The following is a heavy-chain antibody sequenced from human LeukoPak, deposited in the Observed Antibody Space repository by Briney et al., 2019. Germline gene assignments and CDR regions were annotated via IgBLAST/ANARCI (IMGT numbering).Heavy chain of an antibody. V-gene: IGHV3-23*01. J-gene: IGHJ6*02. CDR2: ISGSGGNT. Sequence: GGSLRLSCAASGFTFSNAWMSWVRQAPGKGLEWVSAISGSGGNTYCADSVKGPVTISRDNFENTLQLQMKNLKAEDTGEYYWVKDLELSRYGGQIYAMDVWGQGTTVTVSS. CDR1: GFTFSNAW. D-gene: IGHD4-23*01. CDR3: VKDLELSRYGGQIYAMDV.